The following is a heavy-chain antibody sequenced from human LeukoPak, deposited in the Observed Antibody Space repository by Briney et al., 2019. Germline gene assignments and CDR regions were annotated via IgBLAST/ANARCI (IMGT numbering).Heavy chain of an antibody. CDR3: ANEDIVVVPAAMPLDY. Sequence: GGSLRLSCAASGFTFSSYAMSWVRQAPGKGLEWVSAISGSGGSTYYADSVKGRFTISRDNSKNTLYLQMNSLRAEDTAVYYCANEDIVVVPAAMPLDYWGQGALVTVSS. D-gene: IGHD2-2*01. CDR1: GFTFSSYA. CDR2: ISGSGGST. V-gene: IGHV3-23*01. J-gene: IGHJ4*02.